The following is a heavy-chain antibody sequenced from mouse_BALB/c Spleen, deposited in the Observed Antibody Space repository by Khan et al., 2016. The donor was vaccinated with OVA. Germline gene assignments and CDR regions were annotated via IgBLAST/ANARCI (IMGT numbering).Heavy chain of an antibody. CDR1: GYTFTNYG. Sequence: QIQLVQSGPELKKPGETVKISCKASGYTFTNYGMNWVKKAPGKGLKWMGWRNTYTAEQTNTNDSKGRFAFSLETSASTAYFQINNLKNEDVATYFCASGASYWYFDVWGAGTTVTVSS. V-gene: IGHV9-1*02. CDR3: ASGASYWYFDV. CDR2: RNTYTAEQ. J-gene: IGHJ1*01.